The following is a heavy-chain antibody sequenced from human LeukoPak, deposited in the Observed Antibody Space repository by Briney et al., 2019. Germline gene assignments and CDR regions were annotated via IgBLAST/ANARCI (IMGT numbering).Heavy chain of an antibody. D-gene: IGHD3-16*01. CDR3: AIDYVWGSYSY. J-gene: IGHJ4*02. CDR2: ISSSSSYI. CDR1: GFTFSSYS. V-gene: IGHV3-21*01. Sequence: GGSLRLSCAASGFTFSSYSMNWVRQAPGKGLEWVPSISSSSSYIYYADSVKGRFTISRDNAKNSLYLQMNSLRAEDTAVYYCAIDYVWGSYSYWGQGTLVTVSS.